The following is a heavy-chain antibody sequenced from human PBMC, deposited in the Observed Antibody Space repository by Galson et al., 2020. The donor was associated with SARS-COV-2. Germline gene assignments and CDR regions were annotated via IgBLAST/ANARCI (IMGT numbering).Heavy chain of an antibody. CDR3: ARLRAGPYYFDY. D-gene: IGHD6-19*01. CDR2: INYRGST. CDR1: GDSISSSSYY. J-gene: IGHJ4*02. Sequence: SETLSLTCTVSGDSISSSSYYWGCIRPPPGQGLEWIGIINYRGSTYDNASLKSRVTMSVDTSKNQFSLSLSSVTAADTAVFFCARLRAGPYYFDYGGQGSLVTVS. V-gene: IGHV4-39*01.